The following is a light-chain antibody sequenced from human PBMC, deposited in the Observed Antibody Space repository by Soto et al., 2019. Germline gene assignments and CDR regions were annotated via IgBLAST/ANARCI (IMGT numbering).Light chain of an antibody. J-gene: IGLJ1*01. CDR1: SSDVGGYNY. V-gene: IGLV2-14*01. CDR3: MSYASSSTLFV. CDR2: EVS. Sequence: QSVLTQPASVSGSPGQSITISCTGSSSDVGGYNYVSWYQQHPGKAPKLMIYEVSNRPSGVSNRFSGSKSGNTASLTISGLQAEDEADYYCMSYASSSTLFVFGTGTQVTVL.